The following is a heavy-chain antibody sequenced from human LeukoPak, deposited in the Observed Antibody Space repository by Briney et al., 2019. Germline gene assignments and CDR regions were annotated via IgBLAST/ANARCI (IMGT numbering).Heavy chain of an antibody. Sequence: ASVKVSCKASGYTFTGYFMHWVRQAPGQGLEWMGWINLNSGGTNFAQKFQGRVTMTRDTSISTAYMELSRLRSDDRAVYYCATGIAVAGYDYWGQGTLVTVSS. CDR2: INLNSGGT. J-gene: IGHJ4*02. V-gene: IGHV1-2*02. CDR3: ATGIAVAGYDY. CDR1: GYTFTGYF. D-gene: IGHD6-19*01.